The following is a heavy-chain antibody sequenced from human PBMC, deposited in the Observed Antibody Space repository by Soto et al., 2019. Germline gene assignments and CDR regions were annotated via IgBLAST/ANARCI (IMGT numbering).Heavy chain of an antibody. V-gene: IGHV3-30*04. CDR2: ISRDGTNK. CDR3: ARSRSGAVADSFDF. Sequence: LRLSCAASGFTFIRYAIHWVRQAPGKGLEWVAVISRDGTNKYYVDSVKGRFTISRDNSRNTLYLQMNSLRHEDAAVYYCARSRSGAVADSFDFWGQGTLVTVSS. D-gene: IGHD3-10*01. J-gene: IGHJ4*02. CDR1: GFTFIRYA.